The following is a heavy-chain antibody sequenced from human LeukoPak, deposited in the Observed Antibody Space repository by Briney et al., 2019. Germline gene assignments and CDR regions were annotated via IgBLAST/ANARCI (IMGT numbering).Heavy chain of an antibody. D-gene: IGHD6-13*01. CDR1: GYTFTSYG. V-gene: IGHV1-18*01. CDR2: ISAYNGNT. CDR3: ARYSSSWGASTSGMDV. J-gene: IGHJ6*02. Sequence: ASVKVSCKASGYTFTSYGISWVRQAPGQGLEWMGWISAYNGNTNYAQKLQGRVTMTTDTSTSTAYMELRSLRSDDTAVYYCARYSSSWGASTSGMDVWGQGTTVTVSS.